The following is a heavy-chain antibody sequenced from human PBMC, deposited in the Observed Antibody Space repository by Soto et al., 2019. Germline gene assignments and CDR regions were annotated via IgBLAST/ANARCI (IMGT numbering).Heavy chain of an antibody. D-gene: IGHD6-19*01. CDR3: GKERRGSGSSVCNY. CDR1: GFTFRDYA. J-gene: IGHJ4*02. V-gene: IGHV3-23*01. Sequence: VQLLESGGGLVQPGGSLRLSCAASGFTFRDYAMNWVRQAPGKGLEWVSDISGSGDSARYADAVRGRFTISRDNSRNTLYLQMNSLRVDDTAVYYFGKERRGSGSSVCNYWGQGTLVTVSS. CDR2: ISGSGDSA.